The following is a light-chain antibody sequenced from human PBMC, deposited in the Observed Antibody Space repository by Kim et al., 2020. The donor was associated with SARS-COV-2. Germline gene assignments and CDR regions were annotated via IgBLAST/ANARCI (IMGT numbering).Light chain of an antibody. CDR2: GAS. V-gene: IGKV3-15*01. CDR1: QCVSSN. Sequence: PGERATLSCRASQCVSSNLAWYQQEPGQAPRLLIYGASTRATGIPARFSGSGSGTEFTLTISSLQSEDFAVYYCQQYNNWPPWTFGQGTKVDIK. CDR3: QQYNNWPPWT. J-gene: IGKJ1*01.